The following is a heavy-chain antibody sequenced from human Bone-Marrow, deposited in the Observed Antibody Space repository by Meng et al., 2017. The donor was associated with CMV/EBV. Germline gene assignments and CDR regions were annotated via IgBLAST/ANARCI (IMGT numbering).Heavy chain of an antibody. CDR3: AKPYYDFWSGYSPFDY. Sequence: GESLKISCAASGFTFSSYAMSWVRQAPGKGLEWVSVIYSGGSTYYADSVKGRFTISRDNSKNTLYLQMNSLRAEDTAVYYCAKPYYDFWSGYSPFDYWGQGTLVTVSS. CDR2: IYSGGST. J-gene: IGHJ4*02. V-gene: IGHV3-23*03. CDR1: GFTFSSYA. D-gene: IGHD3-3*01.